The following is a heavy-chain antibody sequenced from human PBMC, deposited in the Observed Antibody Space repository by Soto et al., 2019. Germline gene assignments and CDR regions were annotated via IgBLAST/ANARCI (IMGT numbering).Heavy chain of an antibody. D-gene: IGHD5-12*01. CDR1: SGSISSSNW. CDR3: ARVGGYDTFDYYYYMDV. J-gene: IGHJ6*03. V-gene: IGHV4-4*02. CDR2: IYHSGST. Sequence: SETLSLTCAVSSGSISSSNWWSWVRQPPGKGLEWIGEIYHSGSTNYNPSLKSRVTISVDKSKNQFSLKLSSVTAADTAVYYCARVGGYDTFDYYYYMDVWGKGTTVTVSS.